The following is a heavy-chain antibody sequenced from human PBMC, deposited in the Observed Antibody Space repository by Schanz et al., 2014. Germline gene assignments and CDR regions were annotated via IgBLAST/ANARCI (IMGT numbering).Heavy chain of an antibody. D-gene: IGHD3-10*01. V-gene: IGHV3-48*01. CDR1: GFDFNSYS. CDR2: IATSSSTR. CDR3: ASGVHFSSLQNGLQL. J-gene: IGHJ1*01. Sequence: EVRLVESGGGLVQPGGSLRLSCEASGFDFNSYSMNWVRQVPGKGLEWLSYIATSSSTRHYADSVKGRVTISRDNAKISVSLQMMRLRVDDTAVYYCASGVHFSSLQNGLQLWGRGSLVIVSA.